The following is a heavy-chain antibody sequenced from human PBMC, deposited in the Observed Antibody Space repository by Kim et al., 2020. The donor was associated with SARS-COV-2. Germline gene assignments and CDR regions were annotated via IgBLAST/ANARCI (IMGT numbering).Heavy chain of an antibody. CDR3: ARDRFTMIVDLTFDP. D-gene: IGHD3-22*01. V-gene: IGHV3-21*01. CDR1: GFTFSSYS. CDR2: ISSSSSYI. Sequence: GGSLRLSCAASGFTFSSYSMNWVRQAPGKGLEWVSSISSSSSYIYYADSVKGRFTISRDNAKNSLYLQMNSLRAEDTAVYYCARDRFTMIVDLTFDPWGQGTLGTVSS. J-gene: IGHJ5*02.